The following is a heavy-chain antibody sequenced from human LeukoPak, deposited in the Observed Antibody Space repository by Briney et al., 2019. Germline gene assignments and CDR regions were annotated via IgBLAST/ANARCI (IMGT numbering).Heavy chain of an antibody. J-gene: IGHJ6*03. CDR1: GYTFTSYY. Sequence: GASVKVSCKASGYTFTSYYMHWVRQAPGQGLEWMGIINPSGGSTSYAQKFQGRVTMTRDTSTSTVYMELSSLRSEDTAVYYCARWEGILAFDYYYYMDVWGKGTTVTVSS. V-gene: IGHV1-46*01. CDR2: INPSGGST. D-gene: IGHD3-9*01. CDR3: ARWEGILAFDYYYYMDV.